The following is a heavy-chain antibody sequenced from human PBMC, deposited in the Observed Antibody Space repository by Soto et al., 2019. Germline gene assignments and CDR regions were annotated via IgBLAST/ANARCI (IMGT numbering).Heavy chain of an antibody. CDR2: ISYDGSNK. CDR1: GFTFSSYG. J-gene: IGHJ3*02. D-gene: IGHD3-3*01. CDR3: AKGRGYYDFWSGYSIPDDAFDI. V-gene: IGHV3-30*18. Sequence: QVQLVESGGGVVQPGRSLRLSCAASGFTFSSYGMHWVRQAPGKGLEWVAVISYDGSNKYYADSVKGRFTISRDNSKNTLYLKMNSLRAEDTAVYYCAKGRGYYDFWSGYSIPDDAFDIWGQGTMVTVSS.